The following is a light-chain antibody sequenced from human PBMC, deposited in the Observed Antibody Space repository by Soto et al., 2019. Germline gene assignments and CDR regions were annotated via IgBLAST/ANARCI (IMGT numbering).Light chain of an antibody. CDR2: EVT. J-gene: IGLJ2*01. V-gene: IGLV2-8*01. CDR3: SSYAGSNYYVV. Sequence: QSVLTQPPSASGSPGQSVTISCTGTSSYVGGYNYVSWYQQHPGKVPQLMIYEVTRRPSGVPDRFSGSKSGNTASLTVSGLHAEDEADYYCSSYAGSNYYVVFCGVTKLTVL. CDR1: SSYVGGYNY.